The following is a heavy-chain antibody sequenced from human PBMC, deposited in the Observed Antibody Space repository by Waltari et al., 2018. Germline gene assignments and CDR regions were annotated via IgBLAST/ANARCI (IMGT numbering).Heavy chain of an antibody. CDR3: ADCGGDCPH. CDR2: LIPIFLTA. V-gene: IGHV1-69*01. CDR1: GGTFSRFS. D-gene: IGHD2-21*01. Sequence: QVQLVQSGAEVRKPGSSVTVSCKTSGGTFSRFSISWVRLAPGQGLEWMGGLIPIFLTANYAQKFEGRLTIDADEATSTVYMELSGLTSDDTAVYYCADCGGDCPHWGQGTLVTVSS. J-gene: IGHJ4*02.